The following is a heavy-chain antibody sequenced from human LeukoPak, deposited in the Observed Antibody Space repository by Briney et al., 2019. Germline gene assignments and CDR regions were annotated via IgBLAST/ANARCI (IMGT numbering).Heavy chain of an antibody. CDR1: GFIFSYYA. CDR3: ATRSPTVTLDY. J-gene: IGHJ4*02. CDR2: ISYDGSNK. Sequence: GRSLRLSCAASGFIFSYYAMHWVRQAPGKGLEWVAVISYDGSNKYYVDSVKGRFTISRDNSKNTLYLQMNSLRAEDTAVYYCATRSPTVTLDYWGQGTLVTVSS. D-gene: IGHD4-17*01. V-gene: IGHV3-30-3*01.